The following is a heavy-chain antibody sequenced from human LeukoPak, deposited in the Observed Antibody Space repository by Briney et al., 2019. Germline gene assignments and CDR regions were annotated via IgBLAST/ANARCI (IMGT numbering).Heavy chain of an antibody. V-gene: IGHV1-3*01. CDR3: ARVLNYCSSTSCYFDY. CDR2: INAGNGNT. J-gene: IGHJ4*02. D-gene: IGHD2-2*01. Sequence: ASVKVSCKASGYTFTSYAMHWVRQAPGQRLEWMGRINAGNGNTKYSQKFQGRVTITRDTSASTAYMELSSLRSEDTAVYYCARVLNYCSSTSCYFDYWGQGTLATVSS. CDR1: GYTFTSYA.